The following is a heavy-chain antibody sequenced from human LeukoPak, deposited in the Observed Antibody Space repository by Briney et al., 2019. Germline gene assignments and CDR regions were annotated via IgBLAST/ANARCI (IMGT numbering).Heavy chain of an antibody. Sequence: PGGSLRLSCAASGFTFSSYWMSWVRQAPGKGLEWVANIKQDGSEKYYVDSVKGRFTISRDNAKNSLHLQMNSLRAEDTAVYYCARVLDYYDSSGYYYFDYWGKGTLVTVSS. CDR3: ARVLDYYDSSGYYYFDY. V-gene: IGHV3-7*01. J-gene: IGHJ4*02. CDR2: IKQDGSEK. D-gene: IGHD3-22*01. CDR1: GFTFSSYW.